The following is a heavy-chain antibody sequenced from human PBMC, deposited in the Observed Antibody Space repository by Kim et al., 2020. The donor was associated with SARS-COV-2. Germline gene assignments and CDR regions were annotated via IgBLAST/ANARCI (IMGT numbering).Heavy chain of an antibody. CDR3: AGEGDYSSELDY. D-gene: IGHD4-4*01. V-gene: IGHV1-69*04. J-gene: IGHJ4*02. Sequence: SVKVSCKASGGTFSSYAISWVRQAPGQGLEWMGRIIPILGIANYAQKFQGRVTITADKSTSTAYMELSSLRSEDTAVYYCAGEGDYSSELDYWGQGTLVTVSS. CDR2: IIPILGIA. CDR1: GGTFSSYA.